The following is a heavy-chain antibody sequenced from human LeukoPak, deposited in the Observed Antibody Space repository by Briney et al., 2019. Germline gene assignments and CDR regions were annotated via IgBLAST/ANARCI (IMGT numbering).Heavy chain of an antibody. Sequence: GGSLRLSCAASGFTFSSYSMNWVRQAPGKGLEWVSFISSSSTYIYYADSLKGRFTISRDNAKNSLYLQMNSLRAEDTAVYYCAKRSAESSGYFDYWGQGTRVTVSS. CDR3: AKRSAESSGYFDY. CDR2: ISSSSTYI. J-gene: IGHJ4*02. CDR1: GFTFSSYS. V-gene: IGHV3-21*04. D-gene: IGHD6-19*01.